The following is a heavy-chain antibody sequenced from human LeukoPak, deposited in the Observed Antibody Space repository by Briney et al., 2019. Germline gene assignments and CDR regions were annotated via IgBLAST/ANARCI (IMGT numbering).Heavy chain of an antibody. CDR3: ARSTVTTGFDY. CDR1: GGSFSGYY. Sequence: SETLSLTCAVYGGSFSGYYWSWIRQPPGKGLEWIGEINHSGSTNYSPSLKSRVTISVDTSKNQFSLKLSSVTAADTAVYYCARSTVTTGFDYWGQGTLVTVSS. CDR2: INHSGST. J-gene: IGHJ4*02. V-gene: IGHV4-34*01. D-gene: IGHD4-11*01.